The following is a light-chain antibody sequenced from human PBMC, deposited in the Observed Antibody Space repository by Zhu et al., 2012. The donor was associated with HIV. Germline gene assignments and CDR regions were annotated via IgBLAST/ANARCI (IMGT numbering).Light chain of an antibody. V-gene: IGKV3-20*01. CDR3: QQYGSSPLT. J-gene: IGKJ4*01. CDR1: QSVNTH. Sequence: EIVMTQYPATLSASPGERATLYCRASQSVNTHLAWYRQKPGQAPRLLIYEASIRATGIPDRFSGSGSGTDFTLTISRLEPEDFAVYYCQQYGSSPLTFGGGTKVEIK. CDR2: EAS.